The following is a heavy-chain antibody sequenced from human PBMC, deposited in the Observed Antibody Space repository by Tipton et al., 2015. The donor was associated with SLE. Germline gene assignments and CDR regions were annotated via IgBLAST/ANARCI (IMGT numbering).Heavy chain of an antibody. CDR2: IYHSGKT. V-gene: IGHV4-39*07. J-gene: IGHJ5*01. CDR3: ATGHSSGWFDS. Sequence: TLSLTCTVSDDSISSDDYYWSWIRQHPGKGLEWIGSIYHSGKTYYNPSLKSRVTISVDTSKNQFSLKLSSVTAADTAVYYCATGHSSGWFDSWGRGTLVTVSS. D-gene: IGHD6-19*01. CDR1: DDSISSDDYY.